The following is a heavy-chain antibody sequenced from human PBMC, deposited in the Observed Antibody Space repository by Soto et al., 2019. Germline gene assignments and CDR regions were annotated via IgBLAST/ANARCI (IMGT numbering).Heavy chain of an antibody. Sequence: GGSLRLSCAASGFTFSSYGMHWVRQAPGKGLEWVAVIWYDGSNKYYADSVKGRFTISRDNSKNTLYLQMNSLRAEDTAVYYCASLRYYDFWSGYYTRDPYYYGMDVWGQGTTVTVSS. CDR3: ASLRYYDFWSGYYTRDPYYYGMDV. D-gene: IGHD3-3*01. CDR1: GFTFSSYG. J-gene: IGHJ6*02. CDR2: IWYDGSNK. V-gene: IGHV3-33*01.